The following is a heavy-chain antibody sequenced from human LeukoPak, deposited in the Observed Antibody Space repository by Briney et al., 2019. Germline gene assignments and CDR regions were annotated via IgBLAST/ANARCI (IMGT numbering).Heavy chain of an antibody. CDR1: GFTFSSYS. D-gene: IGHD6-13*01. Sequence: GGSLRLSCAASGFTFSSYSMNWVRQAPGKGLEWVSSISSSSSYIYYADSVKGRFTISRDNAKNSLYLQMNSLRAEDTAVYYCAREVVDSLGIAAAGMDYWGQGTLVTVSS. CDR2: ISSSSSYI. V-gene: IGHV3-21*01. CDR3: AREVVDSLGIAAAGMDY. J-gene: IGHJ4*02.